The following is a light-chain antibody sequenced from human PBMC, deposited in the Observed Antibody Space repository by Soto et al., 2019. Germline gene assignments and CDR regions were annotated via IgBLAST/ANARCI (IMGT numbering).Light chain of an antibody. V-gene: IGLV2-18*02. CDR3: SSVTTRTTLV. CDR2: DVT. Sequence: QSALTQPPSVSGSPGQSVTISCTGTSSDVGAYDHVSWYQQPPGTAPRVMIYDVTNRPSGVPDRFSGSKSGNTASLTISGLLPEDEADYYCSSVTTRTTLVFGGGTKVTV. J-gene: IGLJ2*01. CDR1: SSDVGAYDH.